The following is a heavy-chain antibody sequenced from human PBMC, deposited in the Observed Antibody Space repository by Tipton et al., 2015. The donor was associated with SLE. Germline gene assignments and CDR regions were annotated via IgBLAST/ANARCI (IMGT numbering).Heavy chain of an antibody. CDR1: GFTFSTYS. D-gene: IGHD3-10*01. J-gene: IGHJ4*02. CDR2: ISYDGSNK. V-gene: IGHV3-30*04. CDR3: ASYLFYGSGSLFY. Sequence: SLRLSCAASGFTFSTYSMHWVRQAPGKGLEWVAVISYDGSNKYYADSVKGRFTISRDNSKNTLHLQMNSLRAEDTAVYYCASYLFYGSGSLFYWGQGTLVTVSS.